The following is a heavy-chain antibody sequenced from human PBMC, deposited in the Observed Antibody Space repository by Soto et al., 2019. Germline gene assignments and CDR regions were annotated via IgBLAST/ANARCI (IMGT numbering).Heavy chain of an antibody. V-gene: IGHV3-23*01. CDR3: AKESRYFDSADY. CDR2: ISVSGGST. CDR1: GFTFSSYA. J-gene: IGHJ4*02. Sequence: GGSLRLSCAASGFTFSSYAMIWVRQAPGKGLEWVSTISVSGGSTYYADSVKGRFTISKDNSKNTLYLQMNSLRAEDTAVYYCAKESRYFDSADYWGQGTLVTVSS. D-gene: IGHD3-9*01.